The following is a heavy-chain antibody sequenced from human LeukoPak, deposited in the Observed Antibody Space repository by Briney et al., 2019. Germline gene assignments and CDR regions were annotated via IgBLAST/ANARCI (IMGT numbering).Heavy chain of an antibody. Sequence: ASVKVSCKASGYTFTGYYMHWVRQAPGQGLEWMGWINPNGGGTNYAQKFQGRATMTRDTSISTAYMELSRLRSEDTAVYYCAREFFYSSGTKSNRVDYWGQGTLVTVSS. CDR3: AREFFYSSGTKSNRVDY. D-gene: IGHD6-19*01. V-gene: IGHV1-2*02. CDR1: GYTFTGYY. CDR2: INPNGGGT. J-gene: IGHJ4*02.